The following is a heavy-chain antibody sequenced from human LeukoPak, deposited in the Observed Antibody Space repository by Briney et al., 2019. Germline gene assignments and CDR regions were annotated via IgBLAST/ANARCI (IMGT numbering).Heavy chain of an antibody. CDR1: GYSFATYW. V-gene: IGHV5-51*01. CDR3: TRRMVSTEEFDY. J-gene: IGHJ4*02. CDR2: IYPGDSDT. Sequence: GESLKISCKGSGYSFATYWIAWVRQMPGKGLEWMGIIYPGDSDTRYSPSFQGQVTISADKSISTAYLQWSSLKASDTAMYYCTRRMVSTEEFDYWGQGTLVTVSS. D-gene: IGHD5/OR15-5a*01.